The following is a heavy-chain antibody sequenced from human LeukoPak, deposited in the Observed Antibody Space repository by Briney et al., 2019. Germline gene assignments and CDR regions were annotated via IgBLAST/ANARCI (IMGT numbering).Heavy chain of an antibody. CDR3: VRGGLMLYTIWLAP. D-gene: IGHD2-8*01. J-gene: IGHJ5*02. Sequence: GGSLRLSCAASGFTFNDYWMHWVRQAPGQGLVWVSRINTDGSRIYYAASVKGRFTISRDNAKNTVYLEMNSLRAEDAAVYYWVRGGLMLYTIWLAPWGQGTLVTVSS. CDR1: GFTFNDYW. V-gene: IGHV3-74*01. CDR2: INTDGSRI.